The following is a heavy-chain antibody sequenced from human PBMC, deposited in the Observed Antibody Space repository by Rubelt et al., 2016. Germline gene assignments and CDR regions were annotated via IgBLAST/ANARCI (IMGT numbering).Heavy chain of an antibody. Sequence: GTLSLTCAVSGGSISSSNWWRWVRQPPGNGLEWIGEIYHSGSTNYNPSLKSRVTISVDTSKNQFSLKLSSVTAADTAVYYCARDMFSSGFSMWFDIWGRGTMGSVAS. CDR3: ARDMFSSGFSMWFDI. D-gene: IGHD3-10*02. V-gene: IGHV4-4*02. CDR1: GGSISSSNW. CDR2: IYHSGST. J-gene: IGHJ3*02.